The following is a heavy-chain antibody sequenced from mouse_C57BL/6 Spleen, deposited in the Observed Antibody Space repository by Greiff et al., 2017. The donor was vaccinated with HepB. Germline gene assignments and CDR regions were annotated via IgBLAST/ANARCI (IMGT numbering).Heavy chain of an antibody. CDR2: ISDGGSYT. J-gene: IGHJ2*01. Sequence: EVKLVESGGGLVKPGGSLKLSCAASGFTFSSYAMSWVRQTPEKRLEWVATISDGGSYTYYPDNVKGRFTISRDNAKNNLYLQMSHLKSEDTAMYYCARGRLLDYWGQGTTLTVSS. CDR3: ARGRLLDY. CDR1: GFTFSSYA. D-gene: IGHD2-3*01. V-gene: IGHV5-4*03.